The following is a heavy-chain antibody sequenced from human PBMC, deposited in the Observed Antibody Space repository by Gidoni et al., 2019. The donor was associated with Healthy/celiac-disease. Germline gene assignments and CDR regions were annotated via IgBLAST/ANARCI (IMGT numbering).Heavy chain of an antibody. J-gene: IGHJ6*03. Sequence: EVQLVESGGGLVKPGGSLRLSCAASGFTFSSYSMNWVRQAPGKGLEWVSSISSSSSYIYYADSVKGRFTISRDNAKNSLYLQMNSLRAEDTAVYYCARERDDFWSGYYPSYYYYMDVWGKGTTVTVSS. V-gene: IGHV3-21*01. CDR1: GFTFSSYS. CDR3: ARERDDFWSGYYPSYYYYMDV. CDR2: ISSSSSYI. D-gene: IGHD3-3*01.